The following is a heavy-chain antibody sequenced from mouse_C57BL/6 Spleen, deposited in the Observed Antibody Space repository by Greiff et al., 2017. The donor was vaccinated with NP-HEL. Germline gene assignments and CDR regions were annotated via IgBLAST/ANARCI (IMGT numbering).Heavy chain of an antibody. Sequence: EVKLVESGGGLVKPGGSLKLSCAASGFTFSSYAMSWVRQTPEKRLEWVATISDGGSYTYYPDNVKGRFTISRDNAKNNLYLQMSHLKSEDTAMYYCARDYYGSSYGMDYWGQGTSVTVSS. CDR2: ISDGGSYT. V-gene: IGHV5-4*01. CDR1: GFTFSSYA. J-gene: IGHJ4*01. D-gene: IGHD1-1*01. CDR3: ARDYYGSSYGMDY.